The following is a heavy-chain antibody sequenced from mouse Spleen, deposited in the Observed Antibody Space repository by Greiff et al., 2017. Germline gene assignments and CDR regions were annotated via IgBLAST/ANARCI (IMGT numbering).Heavy chain of an antibody. D-gene: IGHD1-1*01. V-gene: IGHV5-6*02. CDR3: ARQITALVGRFDY. CDR2: ISSGGSYT. CDR1: GFTFSNYG. Sequence: EVKLVESGGDLVKPGGSLKLSCAASGFTFSNYGMSWVRQSPDKRLEWVATISSGGSYTYYPDSVKGRFTISRDNAKNSLYLQMSSLKSEDTAMYYCARQITALVGRFDYWGQGTTLTVSS. J-gene: IGHJ2*01.